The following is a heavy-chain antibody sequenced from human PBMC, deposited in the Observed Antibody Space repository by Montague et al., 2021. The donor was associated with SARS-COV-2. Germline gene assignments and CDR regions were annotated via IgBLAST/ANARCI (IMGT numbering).Heavy chain of an antibody. D-gene: IGHD3-9*01. Sequence: PALVKPTKTLTLTCTFSGFSLSTPNVGVGWIRQPPGKALEWLALIYSNDDKHYSPSLQSRLTITKDTSKNQVVLSLTNVDPVDTATYYCAHLIRYYDIFTGIPFDYWGQGTQVTVSS. CDR1: GFSLSTPNVG. J-gene: IGHJ4*02. CDR2: IYSNDDK. V-gene: IGHV2-5*01. CDR3: AHLIRYYDIFTGIPFDY.